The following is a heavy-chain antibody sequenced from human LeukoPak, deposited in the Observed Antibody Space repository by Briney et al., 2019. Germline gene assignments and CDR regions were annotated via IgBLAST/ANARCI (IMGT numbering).Heavy chain of an antibody. J-gene: IGHJ4*02. CDR1: GYTFTCYY. CDR3: ARAEGRSWFLSGYYPFDY. Sequence: ASVKVSCKASGYTFTCYYMHWVRQAPGQGLEWMGCINPNSGGTNYAQKFQGRVTMTRDTSISTAYMELSRLRSDDTAVYYCARAEGRSWFLSGYYPFDYWGQGTLVTVSS. V-gene: IGHV1-2*02. D-gene: IGHD3-3*01. CDR2: INPNSGGT.